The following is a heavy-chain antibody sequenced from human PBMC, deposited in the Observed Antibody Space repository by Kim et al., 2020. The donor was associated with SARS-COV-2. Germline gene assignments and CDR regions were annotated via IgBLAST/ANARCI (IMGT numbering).Heavy chain of an antibody. Sequence: GGSLRLSCAASGFTFDDYAMHWVRQVPGKGLEWVSGVTWNSESMGYADSVRGRFTVSRDNAKNSLYLQMNSLRVEDTALYYCAKDIERRAVTTRYYFYYYGMDVWGQGTTVTVSS. J-gene: IGHJ6*02. CDR3: AKDIERRAVTTRYYFYYYGMDV. V-gene: IGHV3-9*01. D-gene: IGHD4-4*01. CDR1: GFTFDDYA. CDR2: VTWNSESM.